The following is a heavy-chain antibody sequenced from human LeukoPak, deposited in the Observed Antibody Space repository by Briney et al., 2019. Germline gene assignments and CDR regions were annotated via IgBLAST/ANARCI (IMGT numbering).Heavy chain of an antibody. CDR2: ISSSSSTI. V-gene: IGHV3-11*04. CDR1: GFTFSDYY. CDR3: ARDVTTYYDILTGYYHWFDP. J-gene: IGHJ5*02. D-gene: IGHD3-9*01. Sequence: PGGSLRLSCAASGFTFSDYYMSWIRQAPGKGLEWVSYISSSSSTIYYADSVKGRFTISRDNAKNSLYLQMNSLRAEDTAVYYCARDVTTYYDILTGYYHWFDPWGQGTLVTVSS.